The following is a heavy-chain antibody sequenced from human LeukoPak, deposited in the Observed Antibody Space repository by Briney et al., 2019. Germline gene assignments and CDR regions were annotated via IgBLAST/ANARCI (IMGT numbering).Heavy chain of an antibody. CDR3: ARVVVAATRWFDP. D-gene: IGHD2-15*01. CDR1: GYSISSGYY. CDR2: IYHSGST. Sequence: PSETLSLTCTVSGYSISSGYYWGWIRQPPGKGLEWIGSIYHSGSTYYNPSLKSRVTISVDTSKNQFSLKLSSVTAADTAVYYCARVVVAATRWFDPWGQGTLVTVSS. V-gene: IGHV4-38-2*02. J-gene: IGHJ5*02.